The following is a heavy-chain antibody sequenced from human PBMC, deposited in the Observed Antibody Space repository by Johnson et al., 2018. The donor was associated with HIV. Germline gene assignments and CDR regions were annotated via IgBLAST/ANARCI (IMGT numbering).Heavy chain of an antibody. J-gene: IGHJ3*02. CDR3: VSREWELHAFDI. V-gene: IGHV3-30*03. Sequence: QVQLVESGGGVVQPGRSLRLSCVASGFMFSDYYMGWVRQAPGKGLEWVAVISDDGSNRSYTESVKGRFTISIDNSETTLYLQMNSLRAEDTAVYYCVSREWELHAFDIWGQGTMVTVSS. CDR2: ISDDGSNR. CDR1: GFMFSDYY. D-gene: IGHD1-26*01.